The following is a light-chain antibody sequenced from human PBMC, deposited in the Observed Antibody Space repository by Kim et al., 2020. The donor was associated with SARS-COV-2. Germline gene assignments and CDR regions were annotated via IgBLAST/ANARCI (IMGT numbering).Light chain of an antibody. CDR3: QQCCNSPLT. CDR1: SKLGSMS. J-gene: IGKJ4*01. Sequence: YAGGRATTPSRRSSKLGSMSLAWYQQKPGLAPRLLIYGASSRATGIPARFSGSGSGTDFTLTISRLEPEDFAVYYCQQCCNSPLTFGEGTKVEIK. V-gene: IGKV3-20*01. CDR2: GAS.